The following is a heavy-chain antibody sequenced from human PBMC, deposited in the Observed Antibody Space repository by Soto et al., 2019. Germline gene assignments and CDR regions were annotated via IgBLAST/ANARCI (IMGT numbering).Heavy chain of an antibody. Sequence: ETLSLTCTVSGDSVSXXXWSWIRQPAGKGLEWLGRLYNDERTNYNPSLKSRVTMSMDTSKNQFSLKLTSVTAADSAVYFCAREPLAHSYFDFWGQGILVTVSS. J-gene: IGHJ4*02. CDR3: AREPLAHSYFDF. CDR1: GDSVSXXX. V-gene: IGHV4-4*07. CDR2: LYNDERT.